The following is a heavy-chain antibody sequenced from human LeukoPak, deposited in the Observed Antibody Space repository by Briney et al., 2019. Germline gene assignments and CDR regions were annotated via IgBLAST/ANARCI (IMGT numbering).Heavy chain of an antibody. D-gene: IGHD1-7*01. V-gene: IGHV3-15*01. CDR1: GFTFSNAW. CDR3: TTGITGTRRPDY. J-gene: IGHJ4*02. Sequence: GGSLRLSCAASGFTFSNAWMSWVRQAPGKGLEWVGRIKSKTDGGTTGYAAPVKGRFTISRDDSKNTLYLQMNSLKTEDTAVYYCTTGITGTRRPDYWGQGTLVTVSS. CDR2: IKSKTDGGTT.